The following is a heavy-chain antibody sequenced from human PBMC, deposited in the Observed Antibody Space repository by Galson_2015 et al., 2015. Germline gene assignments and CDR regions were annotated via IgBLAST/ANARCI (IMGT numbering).Heavy chain of an antibody. J-gene: IGHJ3*02. CDR3: ARGRPRDIVVVVAVKAFDI. D-gene: IGHD2-15*01. Sequence: SLRLSCAASGSTFSSYSMNWVRQAPGKGLEWVSYISSSGSTIYYADSVKGRFTISRDNAKNSLYLQMNSLRAEDTAVYYCARGRPRDIVVVVAVKAFDIWGQGTMVTVSS. CDR1: GSTFSSYS. V-gene: IGHV3-48*04. CDR2: ISSSGSTI.